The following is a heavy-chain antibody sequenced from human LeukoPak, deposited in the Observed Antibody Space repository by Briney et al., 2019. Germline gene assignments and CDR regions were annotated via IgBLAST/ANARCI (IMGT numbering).Heavy chain of an antibody. CDR3: ARDGSPYGSGSYFHYYYYGMDV. CDR1: GYSISSGYY. Sequence: SETLSITCAVSGYSISSGYYWGWIRQPPGKGLEWIGSIYHSGSTYYNPSLKSRVTISVDTSKNRFSLKLSSVTAADTAVYYCARDGSPYGSGSYFHYYYYGMDVWGKGTTVTVSS. J-gene: IGHJ6*04. D-gene: IGHD3-10*01. V-gene: IGHV4-38-2*02. CDR2: IYHSGST.